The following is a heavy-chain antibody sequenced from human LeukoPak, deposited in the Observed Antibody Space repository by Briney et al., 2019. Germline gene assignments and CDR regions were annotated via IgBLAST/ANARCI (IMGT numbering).Heavy chain of an antibody. D-gene: IGHD3-10*01. CDR3: AAGSPPDH. J-gene: IGHJ4*02. CDR1: GDSLSSNSAA. CDR2: TYYRSKWYN. Sequence: SQTLSLTCALSGDSLSSNSAAWTWIRQSPSRGLEWLGRTYYRSKWYNDYAESVKSRISISPDTSKNQISLRLESVTSEDTAVYYCAAGSPPDHWGQGTLVTVSS. V-gene: IGHV6-1*01.